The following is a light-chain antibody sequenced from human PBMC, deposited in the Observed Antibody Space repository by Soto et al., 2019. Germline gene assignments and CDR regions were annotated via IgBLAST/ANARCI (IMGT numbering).Light chain of an antibody. Sequence: QSVLTQPPSASGTPGQRVSISCCGSSSDIGSNPVSWYQQLPGTAPKLLIYDNSDRPSGVPDRFSGSKSGTSASLAISGLLSEDEADYYCASWDDRLYGWVFGGGAKVTVL. V-gene: IGLV1-44*01. CDR2: DNS. J-gene: IGLJ3*02. CDR1: SSDIGSNP. CDR3: ASWDDRLYGWV.